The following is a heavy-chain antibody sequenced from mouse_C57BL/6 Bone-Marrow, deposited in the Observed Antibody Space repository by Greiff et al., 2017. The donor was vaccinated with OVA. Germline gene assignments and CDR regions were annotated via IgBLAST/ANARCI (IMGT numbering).Heavy chain of an antibody. CDR3: ARGGYYSNYDYLDY. Sequence: QVQLQQPGAELVKPGASVKLSCKASGYTFTSYWMHWVKQRPGRGLEWIGRIDPNSGGTKYNEKFKSKATLTVDKPSSTAYMQLSSLTSEDSAVEDCARGGYYSNYDYLDYWGQGTTLTVSS. CDR2: IDPNSGGT. D-gene: IGHD2-5*01. J-gene: IGHJ2*01. CDR1: GYTFTSYW. V-gene: IGHV1-72*01.